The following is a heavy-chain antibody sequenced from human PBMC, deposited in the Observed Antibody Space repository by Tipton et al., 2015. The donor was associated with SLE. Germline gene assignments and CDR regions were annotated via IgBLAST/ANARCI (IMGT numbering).Heavy chain of an antibody. CDR3: ASAGDGYKYAFDI. J-gene: IGHJ3*02. CDR1: GASISSYY. CDR2: IYYSGST. V-gene: IGHV4-59*12. D-gene: IGHD5-24*01. Sequence: TLSLTCTVSGASISSYYWSWIRQPPGKGLEWIGYIYYSGSTNYNPSLKSRVTISVDKSKNQFSLKLSSVTAADTAVYYCASAGDGYKYAFDIWGQGTMVTVSS.